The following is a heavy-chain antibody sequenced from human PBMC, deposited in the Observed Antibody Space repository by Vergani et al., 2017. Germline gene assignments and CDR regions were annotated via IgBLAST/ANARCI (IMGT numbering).Heavy chain of an antibody. Sequence: EVQLVESGGGLVQPGGSLRLSCAASGFTFSSYSMNWVRQAPGKGLEWVSYISSSSSTIYYADCVKGRSTISRDNAKNSLYLRMNSLRAEDTAVYYCARDAPRGSIDFDYWGQGTLVTVSS. CDR3: ARDAPRGSIDFDY. D-gene: IGHD6-6*01. CDR1: GFTFSSYS. CDR2: ISSSSSTI. J-gene: IGHJ4*02. V-gene: IGHV3-48*01.